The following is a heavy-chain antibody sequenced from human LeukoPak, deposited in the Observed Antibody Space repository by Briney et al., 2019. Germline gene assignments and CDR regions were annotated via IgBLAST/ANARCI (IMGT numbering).Heavy chain of an antibody. CDR2: ISSSGSSI. CDR3: ARTRDGPFDY. Sequence: PGGSLRLSCVVSGFTFSSYEMNWVRQAPGKGLEWLSHISSSGSSIQYADSVKGRFTISRDNAKNSLYLQMNSLRAEDTAVYYCARTRDGPFDYWSQGTLVTVSS. D-gene: IGHD5-24*01. CDR1: GFTFSSYE. J-gene: IGHJ4*02. V-gene: IGHV3-48*03.